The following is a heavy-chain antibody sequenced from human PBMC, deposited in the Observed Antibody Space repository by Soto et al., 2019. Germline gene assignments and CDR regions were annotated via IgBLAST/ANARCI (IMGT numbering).Heavy chain of an antibody. J-gene: IGHJ4*02. D-gene: IGHD3-9*01. V-gene: IGHV4-59*08. CDR1: GGSISSYY. Sequence: SETLSLTCTVSGGSISSYYWSWIRQPPGKGLEWIGYIYYSGSTNYNPSLKSRVTISVDTSKNQFSLKLSSVTAADTAVYYCARLDYDILTGYFLDYWGQGTLVTVSS. CDR2: IYYSGST. CDR3: ARLDYDILTGYFLDY.